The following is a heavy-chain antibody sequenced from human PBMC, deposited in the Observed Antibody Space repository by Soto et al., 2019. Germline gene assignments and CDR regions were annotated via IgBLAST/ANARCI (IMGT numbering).Heavy chain of an antibody. Sequence: SETLSLTCTVSGGSISSYYWSWIRQPPGKGLEWIGYIYYSGSTNYNPSLKSRVTMSVDTSKNQFSLKLSSVTAADTAVYYCARNGRGIAARPVSGFDPWGQGTLVTV. CDR3: ARNGRGIAARPVSGFDP. CDR2: IYYSGST. CDR1: GGSISSYY. V-gene: IGHV4-59*01. D-gene: IGHD6-6*01. J-gene: IGHJ5*02.